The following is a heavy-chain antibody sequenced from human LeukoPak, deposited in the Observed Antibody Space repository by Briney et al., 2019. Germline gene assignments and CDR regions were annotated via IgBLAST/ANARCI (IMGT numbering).Heavy chain of an antibody. J-gene: IGHJ4*02. CDR2: IKQCGSEK. D-gene: IGHD3-9*01. CDR1: GVTFNSFL. V-gene: IGHV3-7*01. CDR3: ARDDILIDYPTPFDY. Sequence: GGPLRLSCAASGVTFNSFLMSWLREAPGEGREGWANIKQCGSEKYYVDSVKSRFPISRANDTTSLYLQMNSLRVEATDVYYCARDDILIDYPTPFDYWGQGTLVTVSS.